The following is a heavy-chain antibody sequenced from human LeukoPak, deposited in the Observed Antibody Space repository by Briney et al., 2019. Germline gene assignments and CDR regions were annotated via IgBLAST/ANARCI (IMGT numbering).Heavy chain of an antibody. V-gene: IGHV4-61*02. CDR2: IYTSGST. J-gene: IGHJ6*02. Sequence: TSSQTLSLTCTVSGGSISSGSYYWSWIRQPAGKGLEWIGRIYTSGSTNYNPSLKSRVTISVDTSKNQFSLKLSSVTAADTAVYYCARDYADYHYGMDVWGQGATVTVSS. CDR3: ARDYADYHYGMDV. D-gene: IGHD4-17*01. CDR1: GGSISSGSYY.